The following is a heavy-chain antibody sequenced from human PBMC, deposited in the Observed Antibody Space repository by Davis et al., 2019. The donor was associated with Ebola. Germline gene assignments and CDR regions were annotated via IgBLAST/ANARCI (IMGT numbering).Heavy chain of an antibody. J-gene: IGHJ4*02. CDR3: ARGGRFLEWLSKFDY. V-gene: IGHV4-34*01. CDR2: INHSGST. D-gene: IGHD3-3*01. CDR1: GGSSSGYY. Sequence: SETLSLTCAVYGGSSSGYYWSWIRQPPGKGLEWIGEINHSGSTNYNPSLKSRVTISVDTSKNQFSLKLSSVTAADTAVYYCARGGRFLEWLSKFDYWGQGTLVTVSS.